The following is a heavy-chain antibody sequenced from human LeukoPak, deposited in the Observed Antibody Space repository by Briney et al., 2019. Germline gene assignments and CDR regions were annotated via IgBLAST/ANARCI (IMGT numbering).Heavy chain of an antibody. CDR3: ARDLGYCSSTSCYTTDY. Sequence: GSSVKVSCKASGGTFSSYAISWVRQAPGQGLEWMGGIIPIFGTANYAQKFQGRVTITTDESTSTAYMELSSLRSEDTAVYYCARDLGYCSSTSCYTTDYWGQGTLVTASS. J-gene: IGHJ4*02. CDR1: GGTFSSYA. V-gene: IGHV1-69*05. D-gene: IGHD2-2*02. CDR2: IIPIFGTA.